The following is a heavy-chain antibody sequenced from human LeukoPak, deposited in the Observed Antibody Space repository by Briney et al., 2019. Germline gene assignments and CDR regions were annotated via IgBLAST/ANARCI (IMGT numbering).Heavy chain of an antibody. CDR1: GYTFTRYG. CDR2: ISAYNGNT. D-gene: IGHD6-13*01. CDR3: ASVSSSWSRGIFDY. Sequence: ASVKVSCKASGYTFTRYGISWVRQAPGQGLEWMGWISAYNGNTNYAQKLQGRVTMTTDTSTSTAYMELRSLRSDDTAVYYCASVSSSWSRGIFDYWGQGTLVTVSS. V-gene: IGHV1-18*01. J-gene: IGHJ4*02.